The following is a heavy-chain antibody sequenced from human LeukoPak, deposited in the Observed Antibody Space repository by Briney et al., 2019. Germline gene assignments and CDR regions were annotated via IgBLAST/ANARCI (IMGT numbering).Heavy chain of an antibody. CDR2: ISSSGSTI. J-gene: IGHJ4*02. CDR3: ARDADTARVGGFDF. Sequence: PGGSLRLSCVASGFTFSSYEMNWVRQAPGKGLEWVSYISSSGSTIYYADSVKGRFTISRDNAKNSLFLQMNSLGTEDTAVYYCARDADTARVGGFDFWGQGTLVTVSS. CDR1: GFTFSSYE. V-gene: IGHV3-48*03. D-gene: IGHD5-18*01.